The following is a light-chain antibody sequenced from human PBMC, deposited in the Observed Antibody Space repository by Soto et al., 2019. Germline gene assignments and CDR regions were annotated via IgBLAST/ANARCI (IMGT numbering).Light chain of an antibody. V-gene: IGKV3-11*01. CDR3: QQRSSWPPIT. CDR1: QSIGNF. J-gene: IGKJ5*01. Sequence: VLTQSPAILSLSPGARATLSCRASQSIGNFLAWYQQKPGQPPRLLFFDASNRAAGVPARFSGSGSGTDFTLTIRSLEPEDFAVYFGQQRSSWPPITFGQGTRLEIK. CDR2: DAS.